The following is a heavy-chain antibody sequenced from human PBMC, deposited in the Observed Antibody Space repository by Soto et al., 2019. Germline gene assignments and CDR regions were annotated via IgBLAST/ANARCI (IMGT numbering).Heavy chain of an antibody. J-gene: IGHJ4*02. D-gene: IGHD3-22*01. CDR2: ISGSGGST. CDR3: AKVAGGSTYYYDSSGYYYRPSFVDY. V-gene: IGHV3-23*01. Sequence: PGESLKISCAASGFTFSSYAMSWVRQAPGKGLEWVSAISGSGGSTYYADSVKGRFTISRDNSKNTLYLQMNSLRAEDTAVYYCAKVAGGSTYYYDSSGYYYRPSFVDYWGQGTLVTVSS. CDR1: GFTFSSYA.